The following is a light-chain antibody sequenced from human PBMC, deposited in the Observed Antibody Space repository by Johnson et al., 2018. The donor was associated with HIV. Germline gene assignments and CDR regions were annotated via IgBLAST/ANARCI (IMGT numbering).Light chain of an antibody. V-gene: IGLV1-51*01. CDR3: GTWDNSLNVYV. J-gene: IGLJ1*01. CDR2: DND. CDR1: SSNIGNNY. Sequence: QPVLTQPPSVSAAPGQKVTISCSGSSSNIGNNYVSWYQQLPHTAPKLLISDNDKRPSGIPDRFSGSKSGASATLDITGLQTGDEADYYCGTWDNSLNVYVCGTGTKVTVL.